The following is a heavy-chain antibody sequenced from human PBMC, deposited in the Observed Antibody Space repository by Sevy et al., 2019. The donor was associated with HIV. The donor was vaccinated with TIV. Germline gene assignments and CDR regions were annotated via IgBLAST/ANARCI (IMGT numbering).Heavy chain of an antibody. CDR3: ARHESMIVPIDY. J-gene: IGHJ4*02. CDR1: GYTFTRFW. CDR2: IYPGDSDT. D-gene: IGHD3-16*01. V-gene: IGHV5-51*01. Sequence: GESLKISCKGSGYTFTRFWIGWVRQMPGKGLEWMGMIYPGDSDTRYSPSFQGQVTFSADKSISPAYLQWSSLKASDTAMYYCARHESMIVPIDYWGQGTLVTVSS.